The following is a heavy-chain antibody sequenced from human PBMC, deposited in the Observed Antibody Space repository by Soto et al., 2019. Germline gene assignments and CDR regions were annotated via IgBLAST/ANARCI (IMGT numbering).Heavy chain of an antibody. CDR1: GGTFSSYA. Sequence: ASVKFSCKGSGGTFSSYAISWVRQAPGQGLEWMGGIIPIFGTANYAQKLQGRVTMTTDTSTSTAYMELRSLRSDDTAVYYCARDPIGYCSSTSCPYDYWGQGTLVTVSS. CDR3: ARDPIGYCSSTSCPYDY. D-gene: IGHD2-2*01. J-gene: IGHJ4*02. CDR2: IIPIFGTA. V-gene: IGHV1-69*05.